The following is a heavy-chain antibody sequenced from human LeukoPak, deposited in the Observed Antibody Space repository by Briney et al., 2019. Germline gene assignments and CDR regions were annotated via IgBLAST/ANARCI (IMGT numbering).Heavy chain of an antibody. Sequence: GGSLRLSCAASGFTFSNNWMTWVRQAPGEGLEWVSGISDNGDITYYADSVKGRFTVSRDKSKHTLYLELNSLRADDTAVYYCSQTGSFYFPFDYWGQGILVTVSS. CDR1: GFTFSNNW. D-gene: IGHD2-15*01. CDR3: SQTGSFYFPFDY. J-gene: IGHJ4*02. CDR2: ISDNGDIT. V-gene: IGHV3-23*01.